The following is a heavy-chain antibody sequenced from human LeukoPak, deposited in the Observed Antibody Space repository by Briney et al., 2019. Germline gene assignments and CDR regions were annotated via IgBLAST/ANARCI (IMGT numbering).Heavy chain of an antibody. D-gene: IGHD4/OR15-4a*01. CDR2: IYYSGST. Sequence: SETLSLTCTVSGGSISSYYWSWIRQPPGKGLEWIGYIYYSGSTNYNPSLKSRVTISVDTSKNQFSLKLSSVTAADTAVYYCARDRGTTMVRSFDIWGQGTMVTVSS. V-gene: IGHV4-59*01. J-gene: IGHJ3*02. CDR3: ARDRGTTMVRSFDI. CDR1: GGSISSYY.